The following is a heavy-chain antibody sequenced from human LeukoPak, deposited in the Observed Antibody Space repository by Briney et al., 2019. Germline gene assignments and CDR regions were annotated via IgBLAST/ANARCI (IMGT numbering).Heavy chain of an antibody. J-gene: IGHJ4*02. CDR1: GYTFTSYD. CDR3: ARGCSSTSCHSRDFDY. V-gene: IGHV1-8*01. Sequence: ASVKVSCKASGYTFTSYDFNWVRQATGQGLEWMGWMNPNSGNTGYAQKFQGRVTMTRNTSISTACMELSSLRSEDTAVYYCARGCSSTSCHSRDFDYWGQGTLVTVSS. D-gene: IGHD2-2*01. CDR2: MNPNSGNT.